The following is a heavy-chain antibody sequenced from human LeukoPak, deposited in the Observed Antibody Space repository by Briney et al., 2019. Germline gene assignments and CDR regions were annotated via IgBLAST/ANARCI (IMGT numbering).Heavy chain of an antibody. CDR1: GLSLSSYG. Sequence: GRSLRLSCAASGLSLSSYGMHWVRQGPGKGLEWVAAISPDGDNEYYADSVKGRITISRDNSKDTLYLQMNSLTTDDTAVYYCAKDGPYTSSFDYWGQGTLVTVSS. CDR3: AKDGPYTSSFDY. D-gene: IGHD6-13*01. CDR2: ISPDGDNE. J-gene: IGHJ4*02. V-gene: IGHV3-30*18.